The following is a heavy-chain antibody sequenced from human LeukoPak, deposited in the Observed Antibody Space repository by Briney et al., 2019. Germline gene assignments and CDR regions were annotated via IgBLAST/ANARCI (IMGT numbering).Heavy chain of an antibody. D-gene: IGHD1-7*01. CDR1: GLTFSRYN. CDR3: ASGTVGNYALDY. CDR2: IGTSSNNI. V-gene: IGHV3-21*01. J-gene: IGHJ4*02. Sequence: GSLRLSCAASGLTFSRYNMNWVRQAPGKGLEWVSSIGTSSNNIYYTDSVKGRFTISRDNAKNSLYLQVDSLRVEDTAVYFCASGTVGNYALDYWGQGTLVTVSS.